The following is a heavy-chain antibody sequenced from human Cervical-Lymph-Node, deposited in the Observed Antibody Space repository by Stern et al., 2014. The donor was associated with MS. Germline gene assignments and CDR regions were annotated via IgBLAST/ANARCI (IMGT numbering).Heavy chain of an antibody. Sequence: VQLEESWGGVVQPGRALTLSCAASGFSLSNSGMHWVRQAPGKGLEWVAVMSFVGCNKQYGDSVKGRFSISRDMANNTLFLQMNSLRPEDTAVYYCMGVGDAMHVWGQGTTVIVSS. CDR3: MGVGDAMHV. V-gene: IGHV3-30*03. CDR1: GFSLSNSG. CDR2: MSFVGCNK. J-gene: IGHJ6*02.